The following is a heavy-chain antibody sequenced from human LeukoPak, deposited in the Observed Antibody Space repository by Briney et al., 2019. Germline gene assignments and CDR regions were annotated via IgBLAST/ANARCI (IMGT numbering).Heavy chain of an antibody. J-gene: IGHJ5*02. CDR1: GYTFTNYY. CDR3: ARGPLSGSGFFDP. D-gene: IGHD6-19*01. CDR2: INPNGGSP. V-gene: IGHV1-46*01. Sequence: ASVKVSCKASGYTFTNYYMHWVRQAPGHGLEWMGIINPNGGSPTYAQNFQGRLTMTTDKSTSTPYMDLNSLTSEDSAVYYCARGPLSGSGFFDPWGQGTLVTVSS.